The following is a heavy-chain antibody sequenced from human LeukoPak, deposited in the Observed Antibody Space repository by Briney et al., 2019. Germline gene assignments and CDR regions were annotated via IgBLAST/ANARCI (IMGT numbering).Heavy chain of an antibody. J-gene: IGHJ4*02. Sequence: PGGSLRLSCAASGFTFSSYAMHWVRQAPGKGLEWVAVISYDGSNKYYADSVKGRFTISRDNSKNTLYLQMNSLRAEDTAVYYCARVALYDFWSGPLGYWGQGTLVTVSS. CDR2: ISYDGSNK. CDR1: GFTFSSYA. D-gene: IGHD3-3*01. CDR3: ARVALYDFWSGPLGY. V-gene: IGHV3-30-3*01.